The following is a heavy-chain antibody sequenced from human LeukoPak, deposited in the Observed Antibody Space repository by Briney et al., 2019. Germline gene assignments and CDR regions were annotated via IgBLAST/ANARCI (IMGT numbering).Heavy chain of an antibody. V-gene: IGHV4-59*11. Sequence: SETLSLTCTVSGDSIISHYWNWIRKPPGKGLEWIGCVHYSGITYYNPSLKSRVAISVDTSKKQFSLILNSVTAADTAVYYCARDTYDYYFNPWGQGTLVTVSS. CDR3: ARDTYDYYFNP. CDR2: VHYSGIT. CDR1: GDSIISHY. J-gene: IGHJ5*02. D-gene: IGHD5-12*01.